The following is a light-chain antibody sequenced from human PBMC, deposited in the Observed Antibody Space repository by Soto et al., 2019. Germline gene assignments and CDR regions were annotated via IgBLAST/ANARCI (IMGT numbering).Light chain of an antibody. CDR2: KAS. J-gene: IGKJ1*01. CDR1: QSIDTW. Sequence: DIQMSMSPSTLSAFVGDTVTITCRASQSIDTWLAWHQQKPGKAPKLLIYKASSLESGVPSRFSGSGSGTEFTLTISRLQPDDFATYYCQQYNSYFWTFCQGTKVDIK. CDR3: QQYNSYFWT. V-gene: IGKV1-5*03.